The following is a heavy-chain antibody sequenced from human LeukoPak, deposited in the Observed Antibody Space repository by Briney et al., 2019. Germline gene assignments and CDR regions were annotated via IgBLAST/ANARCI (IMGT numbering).Heavy chain of an antibody. CDR1: GYTFTGYY. V-gene: IGHV1-2*02. Sequence: ASVKVSCKAFGYTFTGYYMHWVRQAPGQGLEWMGWINPNSGGTNYAQKFQGRVTMTRDTSISTAYMELSRLRSDDTAVYYCARDQTYDILTGYSDNWFDPWGQGTLVTVSS. D-gene: IGHD3-9*01. CDR3: ARDQTYDILTGYSDNWFDP. J-gene: IGHJ5*02. CDR2: INPNSGGT.